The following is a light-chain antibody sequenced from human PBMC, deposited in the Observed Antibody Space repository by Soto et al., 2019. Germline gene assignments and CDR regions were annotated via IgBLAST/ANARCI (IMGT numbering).Light chain of an antibody. CDR1: KNNLGSYDL. CDR3: CSLEGSNALVV. J-gene: IGLJ2*01. CDR2: EAT. V-gene: IGLV2-23*01. Sequence: QSALTQPASVSGSPGQSITVSCTGTKNNLGSYDLVSWYQKYPDKAPTLLIYEATKRPSGNSDRFSGSKSGFTASLTISGLRAEDEADYYCCSLEGSNALVVFGGGTKVTVL.